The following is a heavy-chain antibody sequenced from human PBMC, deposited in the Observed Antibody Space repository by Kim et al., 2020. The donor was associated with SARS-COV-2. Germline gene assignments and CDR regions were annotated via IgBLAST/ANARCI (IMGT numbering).Heavy chain of an antibody. CDR1: GFTFSSYG. CDR3: AKDLLDTAMVSYGMDV. V-gene: IGHV3-30*18. CDR2: ISYDGSNK. J-gene: IGHJ6*02. D-gene: IGHD5-18*01. Sequence: GGSLRLSCAASGFTFSSYGMHWVRQAPGKGLEWVAVISYDGSNKYYADSVKGRFTISRDNSKNTLYLQMNSLRAEDTAVYYCAKDLLDTAMVSYGMDVWGQGTTVTVSS.